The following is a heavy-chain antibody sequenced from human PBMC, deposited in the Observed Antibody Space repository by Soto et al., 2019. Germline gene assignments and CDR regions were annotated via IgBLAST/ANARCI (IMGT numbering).Heavy chain of an antibody. CDR2: IYYSGST. V-gene: IGHV4-59*08. Sequence: SETLSLTCTVSGGSISSYYWSWIRQPPGKGLEWIGYIYYSGSTNYNPSLKSRVTISVDTSKNQFSLKLSSVTAADTAVYYCARRDTIFGVVSSFDYWGQGTLVTVSS. J-gene: IGHJ4*02. CDR3: ARRDTIFGVVSSFDY. CDR1: GGSISSYY. D-gene: IGHD3-3*01.